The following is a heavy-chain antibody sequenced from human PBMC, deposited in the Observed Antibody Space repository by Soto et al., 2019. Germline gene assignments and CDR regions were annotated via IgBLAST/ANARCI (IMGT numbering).Heavy chain of an antibody. J-gene: IGHJ6*02. CDR1: GYSFSSYW. CDR3: ARHYYYYYGMDV. CDR2: IDPSDSYT. Sequence: PGESLKISCKGSGYSFSSYWISWVRQMPGKGLEWMGRIDPSDSYTNYSPSFQGHVTISADKSISTAYLQWSSLKASDTAMYYCARHYYYYYGMDVWGQGTTVTVSS. V-gene: IGHV5-10-1*01.